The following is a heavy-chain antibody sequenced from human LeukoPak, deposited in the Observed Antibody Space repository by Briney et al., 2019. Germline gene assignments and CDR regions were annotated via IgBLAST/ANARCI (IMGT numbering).Heavy chain of an antibody. CDR1: GFTFRSYA. J-gene: IGHJ4*02. D-gene: IGHD2-15*01. CDR3: ARDSSWSFDY. V-gene: IGHV3-48*02. CDR2: IRSRDGAI. Sequence: GGSLRLSCSASGFTFRSYAMHWVRQAPGKGLEWVSYIRSRDGAIYYADSVKGRFTISTDNARKSLYLQMNSLREEDTAVYYCARDSSWSFDYWGQGTLVTVSS.